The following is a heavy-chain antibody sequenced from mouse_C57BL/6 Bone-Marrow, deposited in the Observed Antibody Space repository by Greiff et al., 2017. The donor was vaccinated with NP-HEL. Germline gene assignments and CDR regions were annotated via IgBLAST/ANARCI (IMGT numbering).Heavy chain of an antibody. D-gene: IGHD1-1*01. V-gene: IGHV7-3*01. CDR2: IRNKANGYTT. CDR1: GFTFTDYY. Sequence: EVQLQESGGGLVQPGGSLCLSCAASGFTFTDYYMSWVRQPPGKALEWLGFIRNKANGYTTEYSASVKGRFTISRDNSQSILYLHMNALRAEDSATYYCATYGSRDVWGTGTTVTVSS. J-gene: IGHJ1*03. CDR3: ATYGSRDV.